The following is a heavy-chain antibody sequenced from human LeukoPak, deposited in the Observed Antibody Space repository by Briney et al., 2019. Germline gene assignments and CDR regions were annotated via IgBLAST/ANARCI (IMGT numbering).Heavy chain of an antibody. J-gene: IGHJ4*02. Sequence: SETLSLTCTVSGGSISSGSYYWSWIRQPAGKGLEWIGRIYTSGSTNYNPSLKGRVTMSVDTSKNQFSLKLSSVTAADTAVYYCARDGGGYHFDYWGQGTLVTVSS. V-gene: IGHV4-61*02. CDR1: GGSISSGSYY. CDR3: ARDGGGYHFDY. D-gene: IGHD3-16*01. CDR2: IYTSGST.